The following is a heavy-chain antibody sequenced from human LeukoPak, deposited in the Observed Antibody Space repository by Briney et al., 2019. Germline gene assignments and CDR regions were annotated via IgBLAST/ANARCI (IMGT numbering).Heavy chain of an antibody. J-gene: IGHJ4*02. CDR1: GFSFSGYA. Sequence: GGCLRLSYAASGFSFSGYAMGWVRQAPGGGLEWVSGILGRGDSTYYADSVKGRFTISIDNSKNTLYLQMNSLRAEDTAVYYCAKVYDSSGYYYGSSPIDYWGQGTLVTVSS. CDR2: ILGRGDST. V-gene: IGHV3-23*01. D-gene: IGHD3-22*01. CDR3: AKVYDSSGYYYGSSPIDY.